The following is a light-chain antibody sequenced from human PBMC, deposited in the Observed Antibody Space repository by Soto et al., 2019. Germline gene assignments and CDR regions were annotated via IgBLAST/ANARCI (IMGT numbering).Light chain of an antibody. CDR2: DAS. V-gene: IGKV1-5*01. CDR1: QSISPW. CDR3: QQYESYSAIT. J-gene: IGKJ5*01. Sequence: DILMTQSPSTLSASVGDRVTTTCRASQSISPWLAWYQQKLGKAPKLLIYDASALQSGVPSRFSGSGSGSEFTLTISSLQPDDFATYYCQQYESYSAITFGQGTRLEIK.